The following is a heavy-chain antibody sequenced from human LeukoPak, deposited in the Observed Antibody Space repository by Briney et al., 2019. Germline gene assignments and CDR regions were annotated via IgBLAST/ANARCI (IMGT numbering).Heavy chain of an antibody. J-gene: IGHJ5*02. D-gene: IGHD4-17*01. CDR3: ARGGDYCNSFDP. CDR2: IYYSGST. CDR1: GGSIRGYY. V-gene: IGHV4-59*01. Sequence: SETLSLTCSVSGGSIRGYYWTWIRQPPGKGLEWIGYIYYSGSTNYNPSLKSRVTISVDKSKRQFPLNLTSVTAADTAVYYCARGGDYCNSFDPWGQGTLVSVSS.